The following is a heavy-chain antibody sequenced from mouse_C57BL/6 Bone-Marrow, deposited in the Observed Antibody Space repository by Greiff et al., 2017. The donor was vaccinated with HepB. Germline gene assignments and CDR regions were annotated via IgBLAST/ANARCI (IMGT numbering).Heavy chain of an antibody. D-gene: IGHD1-1*01. CDR1: GYTFTSYW. J-gene: IGHJ3*01. CDR3: ARYYGSGGFAY. CDR2: IDPSDSYT. Sequence: VQLQQPGAELVKPGDSVKLSCKASGYTFTSYWMQWVKQRPGQGLEWIGEIDPSDSYTNYNQKFKGKATLTVDTSSSTAYMQLSSLTSEDSAVYYCARYYGSGGFAYWGQGTLVTVSA. V-gene: IGHV1-50*01.